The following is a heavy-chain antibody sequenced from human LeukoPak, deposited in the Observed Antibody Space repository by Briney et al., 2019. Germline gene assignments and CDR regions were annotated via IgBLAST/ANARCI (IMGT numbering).Heavy chain of an antibody. D-gene: IGHD1-26*01. CDR3: ASDVVGGTTNY. J-gene: IGHJ4*02. V-gene: IGHV3-48*01. Sequence: PGGSLRLSCAASGFTFSSSNMHWVRQAPGKGLEWVSYITGSSSAMYYADSVKGRFTISRDNAKDSLFLQMNSLRAEDTAVYYRASDVVGGTTNYWGQGTLVTVSS. CDR1: GFTFSSSN. CDR2: ITGSSSAM.